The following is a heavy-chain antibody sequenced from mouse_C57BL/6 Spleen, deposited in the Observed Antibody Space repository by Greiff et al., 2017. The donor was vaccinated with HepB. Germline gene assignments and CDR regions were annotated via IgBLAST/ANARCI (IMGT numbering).Heavy chain of an antibody. CDR3: ASSGYDAMDY. CDR1: GYAFSSSW. D-gene: IGHD3-2*02. Sequence: VKLVESGPELVKPGASVKISCKASGYAFSSSWMNWVKQRPGKGLEWIGRIYPGDGDTNYNGKFKGKATLTADKSSSTAYMQLSSLTSEDSAVYFCASSGYDAMDYWGQGTSVTVSS. CDR2: IYPGDGDT. V-gene: IGHV1-82*01. J-gene: IGHJ4*01.